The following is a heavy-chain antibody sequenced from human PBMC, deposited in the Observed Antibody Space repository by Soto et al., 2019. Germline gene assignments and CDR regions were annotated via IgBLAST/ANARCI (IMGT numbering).Heavy chain of an antibody. Sequence: QVQLVQSGAEVKKPGSSVKVSCKASGGTFSSYAISWVRQAPGQGLEWMGGIIPIFGTANYAQKYQGRVTITAAESTSTAYMELSSLRSEDTAVDYCLAEPAASNPIYGMDVWGQGTTVTVSS. V-gene: IGHV1-69*01. CDR3: LAEPAASNPIYGMDV. CDR2: IIPIFGTA. CDR1: GGTFSSYA. D-gene: IGHD2-2*01. J-gene: IGHJ6*02.